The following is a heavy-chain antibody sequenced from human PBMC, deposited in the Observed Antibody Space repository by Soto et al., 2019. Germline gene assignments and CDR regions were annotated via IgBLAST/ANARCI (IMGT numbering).Heavy chain of an antibody. CDR3: ARGLSAAAAGPFDP. V-gene: IGHV3-13*05. CDR2: IGTAGDP. J-gene: IGHJ5*02. CDR1: GFTFSSYD. D-gene: IGHD6-13*01. Sequence: GGSLRLSCAASGFTFSSYDMHWVRQATGKGLEWVSAIGTAGDPYYPGSVEGRFTISRENAKNSLYLQMNSLRAGDTAVYYCARGLSAAAAGPFDPWGQGTLVTVSS.